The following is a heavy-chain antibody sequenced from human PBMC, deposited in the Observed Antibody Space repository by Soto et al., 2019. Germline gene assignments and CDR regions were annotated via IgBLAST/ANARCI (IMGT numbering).Heavy chain of an antibody. J-gene: IGHJ4*02. V-gene: IGHV1-18*01. Sequence: ASVKVSCKASGYTFTSYGISGVRQAPGQGLEWMGWISAYNGNTNYAQKLQGRVTMTTDTSPSTAYMEQRSLRSDDTAVYYCARGLHFRSAAGTLGYRRQGTLVTAAS. CDR3: ARGLHFRSAAGTLGY. CDR2: ISAYNGNT. D-gene: IGHD6-13*01. CDR1: GYTFTSYG.